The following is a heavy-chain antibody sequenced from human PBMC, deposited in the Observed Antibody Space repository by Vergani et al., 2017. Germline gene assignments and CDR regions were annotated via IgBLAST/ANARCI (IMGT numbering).Heavy chain of an antibody. CDR1: GFTFSSYA. CDR3: AKDFGVPAAMLAWFDP. J-gene: IGHJ5*02. CDR2: ISGSVGST. V-gene: IGHV3-23*01. D-gene: IGHD2-2*01. Sequence: EVQLLESGGGLVQPGGSLRLSCAASGFTFSSYAMSWVRQAPGKGLEWVSAISGSVGSTYYADSVKGRFTISRDNSKNTLYLQMNSLRAEDTAVYYCAKDFGVPAAMLAWFDPWGQGTLVTVSS.